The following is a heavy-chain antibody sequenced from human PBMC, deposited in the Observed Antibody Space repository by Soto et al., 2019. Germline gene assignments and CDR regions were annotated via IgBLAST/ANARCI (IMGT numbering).Heavy chain of an antibody. Sequence: SVKVSCKASGGTFSSYAISWVRQAPGQGLEWMGGIIPIFGTANYAQKFQGRVTITADESTSTAYMERSSLRSEDTAVYYCARDGGYCSSTSCYSPHYYYYYGMDVWGQGTTVTVSS. D-gene: IGHD2-2*01. CDR3: ARDGGYCSSTSCYSPHYYYYYGMDV. CDR1: GGTFSSYA. J-gene: IGHJ6*02. V-gene: IGHV1-69*13. CDR2: IIPIFGTA.